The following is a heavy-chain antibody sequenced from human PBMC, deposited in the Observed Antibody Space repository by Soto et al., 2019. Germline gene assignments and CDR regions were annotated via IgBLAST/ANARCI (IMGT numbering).Heavy chain of an antibody. J-gene: IGHJ4*02. Sequence: PSETLSPTCTVSGGAISRGGYPWSWIRQHPGKGLEWIGYIYYSGSTYYNPSLKSRVTISVDTSKNQFSLKLSSVTAADTAVYYCARGGIAAAAPPDYWGQG. V-gene: IGHV4-31*03. CDR2: IYYSGST. CDR1: GGAISRGGYP. D-gene: IGHD6-13*01. CDR3: ARGGIAAAAPPDY.